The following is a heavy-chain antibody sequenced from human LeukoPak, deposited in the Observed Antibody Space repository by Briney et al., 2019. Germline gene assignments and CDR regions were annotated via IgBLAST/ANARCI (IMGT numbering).Heavy chain of an antibody. CDR3: AREGLLEGFDP. V-gene: IGHV1-8*01. J-gene: IGHJ5*02. CDR2: MNPNSGNT. CDR1: GYTFTSYD. Sequence: ASVKVSCKASGYTFTSYDINWVRQATGQGLEWMGWMNPNSGNTGYAQKFQGRVTMTRDMSTNTVYMELSSLRSEDTAVYYCAREGLLEGFDPWGQGTLVTVSS.